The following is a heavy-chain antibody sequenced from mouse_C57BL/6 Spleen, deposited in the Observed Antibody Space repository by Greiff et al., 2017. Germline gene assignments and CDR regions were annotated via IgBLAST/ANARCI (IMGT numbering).Heavy chain of an antibody. J-gene: IGHJ4*01. D-gene: IGHD1-1*01. CDR3: ARFITTVSGAMDY. Sequence: EVHLVESGGGLVKPGGSLKLSCAASGFTFSDYGMHWVRQAPEKGLEWVAYISSGSSTIYYADTVKGRFTISRDNAKNTLFLQMTSLRSEDTAMYYCARFITTVSGAMDYWGQGTSVTVSS. V-gene: IGHV5-17*01. CDR1: GFTFSDYG. CDR2: ISSGSSTI.